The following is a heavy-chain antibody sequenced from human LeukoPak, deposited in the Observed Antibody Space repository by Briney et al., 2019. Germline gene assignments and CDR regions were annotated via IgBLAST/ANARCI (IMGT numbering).Heavy chain of an antibody. Sequence: GGSLRLSCAASGFTFSSYAMHWVRQAPGKGLEWVAVISYDGSNKYYADPVKGRFTISRDDSKNTLFLQMNSLRAEDTAVYYCARATDVDYWGQGTLVTVSS. D-gene: IGHD4-17*01. V-gene: IGHV3-30-3*01. CDR3: ARATDVDY. CDR2: ISYDGSNK. CDR1: GFTFSSYA. J-gene: IGHJ4*02.